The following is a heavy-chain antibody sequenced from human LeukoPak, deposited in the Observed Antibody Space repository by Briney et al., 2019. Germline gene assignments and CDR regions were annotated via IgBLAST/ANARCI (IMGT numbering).Heavy chain of an antibody. Sequence: LETLSLTCTVSGGSISSHDWSWIRQPPGKGLEWIGYISYTGSTRYNPSLKSRVTISGDTSKNQFSLRLSSVTAADTAVYYCARQFLYYYDSSGYYYYFDYWGQGTLVTVSS. CDR2: ISYTGST. D-gene: IGHD3-22*01. J-gene: IGHJ4*02. V-gene: IGHV4-59*08. CDR3: ARQFLYYYDSSGYYYYFDY. CDR1: GGSISSHD.